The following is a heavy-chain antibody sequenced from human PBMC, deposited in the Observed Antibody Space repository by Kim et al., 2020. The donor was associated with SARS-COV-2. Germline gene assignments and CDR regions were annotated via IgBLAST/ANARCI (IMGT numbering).Heavy chain of an antibody. V-gene: IGHV3-21*01. D-gene: IGHD2-2*01. J-gene: IGHJ5*02. Sequence: GGSLRLSCAASGFTFSSYSMNWVRQAPGKGLEWVSSISSSSSYIYYADSVKGRFTISRDNAKNSLYLQMNSLRAEDTAVYYCARDVVCTSCYARVALNWFDPWGQGTLVTVSS. CDR1: GFTFSSYS. CDR2: ISSSSSYI. CDR3: ARDVVCTSCYARVALNWFDP.